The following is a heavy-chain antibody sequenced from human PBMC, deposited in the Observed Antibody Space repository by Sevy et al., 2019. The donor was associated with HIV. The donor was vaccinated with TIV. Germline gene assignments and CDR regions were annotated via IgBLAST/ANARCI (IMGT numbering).Heavy chain of an antibody. V-gene: IGHV3-23*01. D-gene: IGHD3-10*02. J-gene: IGHJ6*02. CDR1: GFTFSNYA. CDR2: INGGDGAT. Sequence: GGYLRLSCAASGFTFSNYAMTWVRQAPGKGLEWVSAINGGDGATYYADTVKGRFTISRDNSKNTLYLQMHSLRAEDTALYYCAKAVRSHYYATDVWGRGTTVTVSS. CDR3: AKAVRSHYYATDV.